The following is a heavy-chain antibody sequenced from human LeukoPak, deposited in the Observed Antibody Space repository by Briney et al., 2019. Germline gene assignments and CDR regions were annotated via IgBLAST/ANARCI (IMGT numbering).Heavy chain of an antibody. Sequence: PSETLSLTCTVSGGSISSYYWSWIRQPPGKGLEWIGYIYYSGSTNYNPSLKSRVTISVDTSKNQFSLKLSSVTAADTAVYYCARLGGGDWYFQHWGQGTLVTVSS. CDR1: GGSISSYY. CDR3: ARLGGGDWYFQH. D-gene: IGHD2-21*02. J-gene: IGHJ1*01. CDR2: IYYSGST. V-gene: IGHV4-59*08.